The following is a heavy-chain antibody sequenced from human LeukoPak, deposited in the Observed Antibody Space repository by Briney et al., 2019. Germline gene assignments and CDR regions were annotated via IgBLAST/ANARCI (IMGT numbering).Heavy chain of an antibody. CDR3: ARIPGGYCSGGSCYSFDY. J-gene: IGHJ4*02. D-gene: IGHD2-15*01. V-gene: IGHV4-34*01. CDR1: GGSFSGYY. Sequence: SETLSLTCAVYGGSFSGYYWSWIRQTPGKGLEWIGEINHSGSTNYNPSLKSRVTISVDTSKNQFSLKLSSVTAADTAVYYCARIPGGYCSGGSCYSFDYWGQGTLVTVSS. CDR2: INHSGST.